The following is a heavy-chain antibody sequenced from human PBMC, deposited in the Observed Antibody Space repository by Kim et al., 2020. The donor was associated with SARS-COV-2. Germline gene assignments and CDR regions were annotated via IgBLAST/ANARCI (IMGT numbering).Heavy chain of an antibody. CDR2: A. V-gene: IGHV4-4*07. Sequence: ANSNPSPKSRVTMSVDASKTQFSLKLSSVTAADTAVYYCACDGDYGEFDYWGQGILVSVSS. D-gene: IGHD4-17*01. J-gene: IGHJ4*02. CDR3: ACDGDYGEFDY.